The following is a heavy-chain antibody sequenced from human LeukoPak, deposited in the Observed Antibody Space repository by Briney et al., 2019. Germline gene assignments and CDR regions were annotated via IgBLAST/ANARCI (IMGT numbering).Heavy chain of an antibody. D-gene: IGHD4-17*01. CDR2: INQDGSEK. CDR1: GFTFSSYW. J-gene: IGHJ4*02. CDR3: ASGLRNFDY. V-gene: IGHV3-7*01. Sequence: PGWSLTLSCAASGFTFSSYWLSWVHQAPGQGLEWVANINQDGSEKYYVDSVKGRFTISRNNAKNSLYLQMNSLRAEDTALYYRASGLRNFDYWGQGTLVTASS.